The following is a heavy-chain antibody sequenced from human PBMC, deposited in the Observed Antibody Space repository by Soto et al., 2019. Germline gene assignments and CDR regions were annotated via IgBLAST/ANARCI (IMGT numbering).Heavy chain of an antibody. CDR2: ISGSGGST. CDR3: AKDPIFSGYGFLNYYMDV. CDR1: GFTFSSYA. Sequence: GGSLRLSCAASGFTFSSYAMSWVRQAPGKGLEWVSAISGSGGSTYYADSVKGRFTISRDNSKNTLYLQMNSLRAEDTAVYYCAKDPIFSGYGFLNYYMDVWGKGTTVTVSS. D-gene: IGHD5-12*01. J-gene: IGHJ6*03. V-gene: IGHV3-23*01.